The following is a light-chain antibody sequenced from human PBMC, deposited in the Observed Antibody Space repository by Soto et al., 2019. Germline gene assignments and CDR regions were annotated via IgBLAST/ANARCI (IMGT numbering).Light chain of an antibody. J-gene: IGKJ1*01. CDR3: QKYNSAPPT. CDR1: QGISIY. V-gene: IGKV1-27*01. Sequence: DIQMTQSPSSLSASVGDRVTITCRASQGISIYLAWYQQKPGKVPKLLIYAASTLHSGVPSRFSGSGSGTDFTLTISSLQPEDVATYYCQKYNSAPPTFGQGTKVEIK. CDR2: AAS.